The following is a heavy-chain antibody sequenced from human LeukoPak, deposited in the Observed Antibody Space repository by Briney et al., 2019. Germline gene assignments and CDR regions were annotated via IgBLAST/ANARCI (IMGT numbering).Heavy chain of an antibody. Sequence: SETVSLTCSVSGDSVSRSDSYWDWIRQPPGKGLEWIGTIYYSGRTYYSPSLKSRVTISVDTSKNQFSLKLSSVTAADTAVYYCARYYDYWGQGTLVTVSS. CDR3: ARYYDY. V-gene: IGHV4-39*07. CDR1: GDSVSRSDSY. CDR2: IYYSGRT. J-gene: IGHJ4*02. D-gene: IGHD3-10*01.